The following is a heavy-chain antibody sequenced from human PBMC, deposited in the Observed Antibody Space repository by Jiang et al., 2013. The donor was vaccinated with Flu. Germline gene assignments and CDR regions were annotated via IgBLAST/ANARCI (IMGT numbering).Heavy chain of an antibody. Sequence: LLKPSETLSLTCAVYGGSFSGYYWSWIRQPPGKGLEWIGEINHSGSTNYNPSLKSRVTISVDTSKNQFSLKLSSVTAADTAVYYCARVSWLQYFSWFDPWGQGTLVTVSS. J-gene: IGHJ5*02. D-gene: IGHD5-24*01. CDR3: ARVSWLQYFSWFDP. CDR2: INHSGST. V-gene: IGHV4-34*01. CDR1: GGSFSGYY.